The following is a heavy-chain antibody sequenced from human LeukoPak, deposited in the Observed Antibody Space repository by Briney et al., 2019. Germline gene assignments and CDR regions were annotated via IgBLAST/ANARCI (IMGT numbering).Heavy chain of an antibody. CDR2: ISGSGGST. V-gene: IGHV3-23*01. CDR3: AKWLELDSSDFDY. D-gene: IGHD1-7*01. J-gene: IGHJ4*02. CDR1: GFTFSSYA. Sequence: PGGSLRLSCAASGFTFSSYAMSWVSQAPGKGLEWVSAISGSGGSTYYADSVKGRFTISRDSSKNTLYLQMNSLRAEDTAVYYCAKWLELDSSDFDYWGQGTLVTVSS.